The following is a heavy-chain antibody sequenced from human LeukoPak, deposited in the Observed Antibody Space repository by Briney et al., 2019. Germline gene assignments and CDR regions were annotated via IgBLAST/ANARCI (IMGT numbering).Heavy chain of an antibody. CDR3: ARGQPGVAAAGNLDY. V-gene: IGHV3-33*01. D-gene: IGHD6-13*01. CDR2: IWYDGSNK. J-gene: IGHJ4*02. Sequence: SGRSLRLSCAASGFTYSSYGMHWVRQAPGKGLEWVAVIWYDGSNKYYADSVEGRFTISRDTSKNTLFLQMNSLRAEDTAVYYCARGQPGVAAAGNLDYWGQGTLVTVSS. CDR1: GFTYSSYG.